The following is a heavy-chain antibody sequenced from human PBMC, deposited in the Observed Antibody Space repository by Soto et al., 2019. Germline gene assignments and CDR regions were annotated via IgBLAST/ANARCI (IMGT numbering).Heavy chain of an antibody. D-gene: IGHD6-13*01. V-gene: IGHV3-9*01. CDR1: GFTFDDYA. CDR2: ISWNSGSI. J-gene: IGHJ6*02. Sequence: GGSLRLSCAASGFTFDDYAMHWVRQAPGKGLEWVSGISWNSGSIGYADSVKGRFTISRDNAKNSLYLQMNSLRAEDTALYYCAKDSSRFLLLDSGMDVWGQGTTVTVSS. CDR3: AKDSSRFLLLDSGMDV.